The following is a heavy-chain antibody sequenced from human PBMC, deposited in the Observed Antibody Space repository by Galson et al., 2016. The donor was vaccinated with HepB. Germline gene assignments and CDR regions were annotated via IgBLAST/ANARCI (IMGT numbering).Heavy chain of an antibody. CDR3: ARQYRGGPSDY. Sequence: SETLSLTCAVSGGYISSSDWWSWVRQPPGQGLEWIGQIFHSGRVNYTPSLASRVTISIDTSNNHFSLRLTSVTAADTALYYCARQYRGGPSDYWGQGTLVIVSS. CDR2: IFHSGRV. J-gene: IGHJ4*02. V-gene: IGHV4-4*02. D-gene: IGHD6-25*01. CDR1: GGYISSSDW.